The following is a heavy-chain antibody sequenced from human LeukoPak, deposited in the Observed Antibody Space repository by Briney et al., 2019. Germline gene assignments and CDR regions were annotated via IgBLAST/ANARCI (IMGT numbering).Heavy chain of an antibody. Sequence: PSETLSLTCAVYGGSFSDYYWIWIRQPPGKGLEWIGEINHSGSTNYNPSLKSRVTMSVDTFKNQFSLTLSSVTAADTAVYYCARVQDFETRGYYLGYWGHGTLVTVSS. V-gene: IGHV4-34*01. J-gene: IGHJ4*01. CDR1: GGSFSDYY. CDR3: ARVQDFETRGYYLGY. CDR2: INHSGST. D-gene: IGHD3-22*01.